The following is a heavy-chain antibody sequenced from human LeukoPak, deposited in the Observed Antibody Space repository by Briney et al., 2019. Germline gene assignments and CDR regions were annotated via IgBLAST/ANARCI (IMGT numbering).Heavy chain of an antibody. Sequence: SQTLSLTCTVSGGSISSGGYYWSWIRQPPGKGLEWIGYIYHSGSTYYNPSLKSRVTISVDRSKNQFSLKLSSVTAADTAVYYCARLAGTRSAFDIWGQGTMVTVSS. D-gene: IGHD6-19*01. CDR3: ARLAGTRSAFDI. CDR2: IYHSGST. J-gene: IGHJ3*02. CDR1: GGSISSGGYY. V-gene: IGHV4-30-2*01.